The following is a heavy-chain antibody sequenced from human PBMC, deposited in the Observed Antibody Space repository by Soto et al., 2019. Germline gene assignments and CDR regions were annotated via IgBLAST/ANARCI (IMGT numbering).Heavy chain of an antibody. J-gene: IGHJ6*02. D-gene: IGHD6-19*01. Sequence: EVQLSESGGGLVQPGGSLRLSCAVSGFSFAGYAMSWVRQAPGKGLEWVSGISGGGASTYYAGSVKGRFTISRDNSGYKVYLQMNSLIAEDTAVYYCAKGQGFSAYYYGMDVWGQGTAVTVSS. V-gene: IGHV3-23*01. CDR3: AKGQGFSAYYYGMDV. CDR1: GFSFAGYA. CDR2: ISGGGAST.